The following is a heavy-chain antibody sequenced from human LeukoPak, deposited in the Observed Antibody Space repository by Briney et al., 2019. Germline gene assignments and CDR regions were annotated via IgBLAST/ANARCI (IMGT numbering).Heavy chain of an antibody. J-gene: IGHJ3*02. CDR2: IYYSGST. V-gene: IGHV4-59*08. CDR1: GGSISSYY. D-gene: IGHD2-2*01. CDR3: ARRSRKTTIDSFDI. Sequence: PSETLSLTCTVSGGSISSYYWSWIRQPPGKGLEWIGYIYYSGSTNYNPSLKSRVTISVDTSKNQFFLKLSSVTAADTAVYYCARRSRKTTIDSFDIWGQGKMVTVSS.